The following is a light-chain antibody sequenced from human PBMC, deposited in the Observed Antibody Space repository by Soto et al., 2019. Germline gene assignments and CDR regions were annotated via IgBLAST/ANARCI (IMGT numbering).Light chain of an antibody. J-gene: IGKJ1*01. Sequence: IQMTQSPPSLSASQGDRITINCRASQSINNFLHWYQKKPGKDPELLIFAASTLQTGVPTRFRGSGSGTDFTLTISRLQHEYFATYYCQQAYSIPRSFGQGTKV. CDR2: AAS. CDR3: QQAYSIPRS. V-gene: IGKV1-39*01. CDR1: QSINNF.